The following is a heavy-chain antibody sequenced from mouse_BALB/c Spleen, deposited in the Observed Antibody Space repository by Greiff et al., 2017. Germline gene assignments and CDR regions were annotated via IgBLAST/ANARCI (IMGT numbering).Heavy chain of an antibody. CDR3: NREYYGSSYFAY. CDR1: GFNIKDYY. D-gene: IGHD1-1*01. Sequence: DVQLQESGAELVRSGASVKLSCTASGFNIKDYYMHWVKQRPEQGLEWIGWIDPENGDTEYAPKFQGKATMTADTSSNTAYLQLSSLTSEDTAVYYCNREYYGSSYFAYWGQGTLVTVSA. CDR2: IDPENGDT. V-gene: IGHV14-4*02. J-gene: IGHJ3*01.